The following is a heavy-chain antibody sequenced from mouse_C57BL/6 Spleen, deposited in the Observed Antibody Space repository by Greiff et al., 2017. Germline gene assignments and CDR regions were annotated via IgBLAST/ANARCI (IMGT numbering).Heavy chain of an antibody. CDR2: INPSNGGT. D-gene: IGHD2-4*01. CDR1: GYTFTSYW. CDR3: ARSHYDYEGRDY. J-gene: IGHJ2*01. V-gene: IGHV1-53*01. Sequence: QVQLQQPGTELVKPGASVKLSCKASGYTFTSYWMHWVKQRPGQGLEWIGNINPSNGGTNYNEKFKSKATLTVDKSSSTAYMQLSSLTSEDAAVYYCARSHYDYEGRDYWGQGTTLTVSA.